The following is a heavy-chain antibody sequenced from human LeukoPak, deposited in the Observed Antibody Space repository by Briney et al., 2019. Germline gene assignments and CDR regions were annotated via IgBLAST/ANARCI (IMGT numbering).Heavy chain of an antibody. CDR3: ARYSGSYYSFDY. J-gene: IGHJ4*02. CDR2: ISAYNGNT. Sequence: ASVKVSCKASGYTFTSYGISWVRQAPGQGLGRMGWISAYNGNTNYAQKLQGRVTMTTDTSTSTAYMELRSLRSDDTAVYYCARYSGSYYSFDYWGQGTLVTVSS. V-gene: IGHV1-18*01. CDR1: GYTFTSYG. D-gene: IGHD1-26*01.